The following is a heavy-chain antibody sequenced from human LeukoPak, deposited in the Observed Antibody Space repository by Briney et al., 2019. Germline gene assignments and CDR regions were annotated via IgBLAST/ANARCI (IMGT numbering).Heavy chain of an antibody. Sequence: ASVKVSCKACGYTFTDYYMHWVRQAPGQGLEWMGWINPKSGGTNYAQQFEGRVTLTRDTSISTSYMEVSGLRYDDTAVYYCARDPYYYDYSHFDYWGQGTLVSVST. CDR3: ARDPYYYDYSHFDY. CDR1: GYTFTDYY. D-gene: IGHD3-22*01. J-gene: IGHJ4*02. CDR2: INPKSGGT. V-gene: IGHV1-2*02.